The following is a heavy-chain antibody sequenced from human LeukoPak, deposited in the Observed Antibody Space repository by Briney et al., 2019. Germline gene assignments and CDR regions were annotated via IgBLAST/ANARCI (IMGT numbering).Heavy chain of an antibody. Sequence: SVKVSCKASGGTFSSYAISWVRQAPGQGLEWMGGIIPIFCSANYAQKFQGRVTSTTDESTSTDYMELSSLRSEDTAVYYCARDGGGGKQQIVATPSRTNYYYYYYMDVWGKGTTVTVSS. CDR1: GGTFSSYA. J-gene: IGHJ6*03. D-gene: IGHD5-12*01. V-gene: IGHV1-69*05. CDR3: ARDGGGGKQQIVATPSRTNYYYYYYMDV. CDR2: IIPIFCSA.